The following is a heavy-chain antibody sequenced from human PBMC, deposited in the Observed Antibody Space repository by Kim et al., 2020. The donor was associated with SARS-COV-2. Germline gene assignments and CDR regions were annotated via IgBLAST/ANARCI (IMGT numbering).Heavy chain of an antibody. Sequence: ASVKVSCKASGYTFTSYYMHWVRQAPGQGLEWMGIINPSGGSTSYAQKFQGRVTMTRDTSTSTVYMELSSLRSEDTAVYYCARDRITIFGVVIIATGYYYYGMDVWGQGTTVTVSS. CDR3: ARDRITIFGVVIIATGYYYYGMDV. D-gene: IGHD3-3*01. CDR1: GYTFTSYY. J-gene: IGHJ6*02. V-gene: IGHV1-46*01. CDR2: INPSGGST.